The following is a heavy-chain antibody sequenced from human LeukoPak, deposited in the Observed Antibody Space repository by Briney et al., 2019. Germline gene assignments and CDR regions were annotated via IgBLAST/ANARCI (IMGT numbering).Heavy chain of an antibody. CDR3: AKDLGGSGGTRNYFDY. CDR1: GFTFSSYG. V-gene: IGHV3-30*18. J-gene: IGHJ4*02. Sequence: PGGSLRLSCAASGFTFSSYGMHWVRQAPGKGLEWVAVISYDGSNKYYADSVKGRLTISRDNSKNTLYLQMNSLRAEDTAVYYCAKDLGGSGGTRNYFDYWGQGTLVTVSS. D-gene: IGHD6-19*01. CDR2: ISYDGSNK.